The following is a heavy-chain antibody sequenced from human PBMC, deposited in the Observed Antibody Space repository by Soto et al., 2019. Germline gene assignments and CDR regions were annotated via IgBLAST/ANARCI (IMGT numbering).Heavy chain of an antibody. Sequence: GGSLRLSCAASGFTFSSYGMHWVRQAPGKGLEWVAVISYDGSNKYYADSVKGRFTISRDNSKNTLYLQMNSLRAEDTAVYYCAKGRWDTAMIIDYWGQGTLVTVSS. J-gene: IGHJ4*02. CDR3: AKGRWDTAMIIDY. CDR1: GFTFSSYG. V-gene: IGHV3-30*18. CDR2: ISYDGSNK. D-gene: IGHD5-18*01.